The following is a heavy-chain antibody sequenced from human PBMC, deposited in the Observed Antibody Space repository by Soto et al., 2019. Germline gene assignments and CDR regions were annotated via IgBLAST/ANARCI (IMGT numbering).Heavy chain of an antibody. D-gene: IGHD2-8*02. CDR3: AATGGHYFGLDV. CDR2: ISGYNANT. J-gene: IGHJ6*02. V-gene: IGHV1-18*01. CDR1: DNTFTYYG. Sequence: QAQLVQSGSEVKRPGASVKVSCRCSDNTFTYYGTNWVRQAPGQGLEWLGWISGYNANTKDAHKFQDRVTMTADTSTRTAYMEVRGMTSDDNGIYSCAATGGHYFGLDVWGQGTTVTVSS.